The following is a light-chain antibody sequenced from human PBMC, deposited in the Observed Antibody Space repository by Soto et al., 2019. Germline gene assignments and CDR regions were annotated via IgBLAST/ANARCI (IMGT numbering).Light chain of an antibody. Sequence: DIVSTQSPGTLSLSPGERATLSCRVSQTVSSSYVAWYQQKPGQAPRLLIYCASNRATGIPARFSGSGSGTDFTLTISSLEPEDFAVYYCQQRSNWPRTFGQGTKVDIK. V-gene: IGKV3D-20*02. CDR2: CAS. J-gene: IGKJ1*01. CDR1: QTVSSSY. CDR3: QQRSNWPRT.